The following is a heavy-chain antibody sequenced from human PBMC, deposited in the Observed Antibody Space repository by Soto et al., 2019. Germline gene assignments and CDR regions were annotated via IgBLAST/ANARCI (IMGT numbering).Heavy chain of an antibody. D-gene: IGHD1-26*01. CDR1: GYTFTGYY. V-gene: IGHV1-2*04. CDR2: INPNSGGT. Sequence: ASLKVSCKASGYTFTGYYMHWVRQAPGQGLEWMGWINPNSGGTNYAQKFQGWVTMTRDTSISTAYMELSRLRSDDTAVYYCARDGSYYGIDYWGQGTLVNVSS. CDR3: ARDGSYYGIDY. J-gene: IGHJ4*02.